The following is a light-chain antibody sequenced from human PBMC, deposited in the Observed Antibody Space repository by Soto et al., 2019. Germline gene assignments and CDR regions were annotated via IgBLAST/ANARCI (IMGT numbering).Light chain of an antibody. J-gene: IGKJ2*01. CDR1: QSVSSSY. CDR3: QQYGSSLPAT. V-gene: IGKV3-20*01. CDR2: GAS. Sequence: EIVLTQSPGTLSLSPGERATLSCRASQSVSSSYLAWYQQKPGQAPRLLIYGASSRATGIPDRFSGSGYGTHFTLPISRLEPADFAVYYCQQYGSSLPATFGQGTKLEI.